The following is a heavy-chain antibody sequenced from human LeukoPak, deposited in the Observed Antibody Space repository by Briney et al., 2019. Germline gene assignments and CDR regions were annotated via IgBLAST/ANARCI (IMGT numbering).Heavy chain of an antibody. CDR2: IQPGDSQT. Sequence: GESLKISFKSSGYRFTSYWIDWVRPKPGKGLEWMGLIQPGDSQTRYSPSFQGQVTLSDDKSITTTYLQWSSLRASDTAMYYCARRLLSGGFDFWGQGTMVTVSS. CDR3: ARRLLSGGFDF. CDR1: GYRFTSYW. J-gene: IGHJ3*01. D-gene: IGHD1-26*01. V-gene: IGHV5-51*01.